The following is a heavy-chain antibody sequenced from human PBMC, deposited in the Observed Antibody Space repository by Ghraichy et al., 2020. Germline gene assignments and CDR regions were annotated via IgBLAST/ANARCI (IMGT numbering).Heavy chain of an antibody. CDR3: ARGIRFLEWFAGTPRQNWFDP. J-gene: IGHJ5*02. V-gene: IGHV4-38-2*02. CDR1: GYSISSGYY. D-gene: IGHD3-3*01. Sequence: SETLSLTCTVSGYSISSGYYWGWIRQPPGKGLEWIGSIYHSGSTYYNPSLKSRVTISVDTSKNQFSLKLSSVTAADTAVYYCARGIRFLEWFAGTPRQNWFDPWGQGTLVTVSS. CDR2: IYHSGST.